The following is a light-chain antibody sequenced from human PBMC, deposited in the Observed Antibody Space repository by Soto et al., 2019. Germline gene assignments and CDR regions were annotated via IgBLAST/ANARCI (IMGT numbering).Light chain of an antibody. CDR1: SSDVGAYNY. CDR2: EVS. V-gene: IGLV2-8*01. Sequence: QSALTQPPSASGSPGQSVTISCTGTSSDVGAYNYVSWYQQHPGKAPKLMIYEVSKRPSGVPDRFSGSKSGNTASLTVSGLQADDEADYYCSSYAGSNPLFGTWTKLTVL. J-gene: IGLJ1*01. CDR3: SSYAGSNPL.